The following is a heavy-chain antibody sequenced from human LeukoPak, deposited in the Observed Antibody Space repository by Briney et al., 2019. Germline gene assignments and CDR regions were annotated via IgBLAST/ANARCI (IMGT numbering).Heavy chain of an antibody. J-gene: IGHJ4*02. Sequence: SETLSLTCTVSGGSISSYYWSWIRQPAGKGLEWIGRIYTSGSTNYNPSLKSRVTMSVDTSKNQFSLKLSSVTAADTAVYYCARHHPTVGRIVVARPFDYWGQGTLVTVSS. D-gene: IGHD3-22*01. V-gene: IGHV4-4*07. CDR2: IYTSGST. CDR3: ARHHPTVGRIVVARPFDY. CDR1: GGSISSYY.